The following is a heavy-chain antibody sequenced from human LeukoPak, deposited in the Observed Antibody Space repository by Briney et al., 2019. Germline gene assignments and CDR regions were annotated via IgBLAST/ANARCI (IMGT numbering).Heavy chain of an antibody. J-gene: IGHJ4*02. CDR3: ARSRDSSGASFDY. D-gene: IGHD2-15*01. V-gene: IGHV4-39*01. CDR2: VYYGGSI. CDR1: GGSISSSSYS. Sequence: SETLSLTCTVSGGSISSSSYSWGWIRPPPGKGLEWIGSVYYGGSIYYNPSLKSRVTISVDMSKNQFSLKLNSVIAADTAVYYCARSRDSSGASFDYWGQGTPVTVSS.